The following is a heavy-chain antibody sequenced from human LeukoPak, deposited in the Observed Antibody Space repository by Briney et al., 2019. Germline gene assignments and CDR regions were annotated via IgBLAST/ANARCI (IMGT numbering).Heavy chain of an antibody. CDR1: GGSISSSSYY. J-gene: IGHJ4*02. Sequence: PSETLSLTCTVSGGSISSSSYYWGWIRQPPGKGLEWIGSIYHSGSTYYNPSLKSRVTISVDTSKNQFSLKLSSVTAADTAVYYCARLARNDYYLAYWGQGTLVTVSS. D-gene: IGHD3-22*01. V-gene: IGHV4-39*07. CDR2: IYHSGST. CDR3: ARLARNDYYLAY.